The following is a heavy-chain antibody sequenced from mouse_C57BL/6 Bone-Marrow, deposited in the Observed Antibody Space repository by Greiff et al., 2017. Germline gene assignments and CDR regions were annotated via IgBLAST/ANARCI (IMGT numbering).Heavy chain of an antibody. CDR3: ARGGNYLFAY. CDR2: ISSGSSTI. CDR1: GFTFSDYG. J-gene: IGHJ3*01. D-gene: IGHD2-1*01. Sequence: DVMLVESGGGLVKPGGSLKLSCAASGFTFSDYGMHWVRQAPEKGLEWVAYISSGSSTIYYADTVKGRFTISRYKAKTTLFLQMTSLRSEDTAMYYCARGGNYLFAYWGQGTLVTVSA. V-gene: IGHV5-17*01.